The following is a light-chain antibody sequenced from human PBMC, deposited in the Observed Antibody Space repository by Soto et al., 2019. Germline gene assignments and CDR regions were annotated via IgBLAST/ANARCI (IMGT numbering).Light chain of an antibody. CDR2: AVS. Sequence: DIQVTQSPSAVSASVVDRVTMTFLASQDISDYLAWYHQKPGKVPKRMFVAVSNLESGVPSRFRGSGSRTEFTLTITRLQHEDSATYYCLQHNCYPWTFGQGTKVDIK. CDR1: QDISDY. V-gene: IGKV1-17*03. J-gene: IGKJ1*01. CDR3: LQHNCYPWT.